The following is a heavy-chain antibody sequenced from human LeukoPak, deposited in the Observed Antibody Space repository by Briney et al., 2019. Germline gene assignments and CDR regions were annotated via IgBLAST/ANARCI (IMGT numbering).Heavy chain of an antibody. CDR1: GFTFSSYS. Sequence: PGGSLRLSCAASGFTFSSYSMNWVRQAPGKGLEWVSSISSSSSYIYYADSVKGRFTISRDNSKNTLYLQMNSLRAEDTAVYYCARGGRTVTTSRMRYYYYMDVWGKRTTVTISS. V-gene: IGHV3-21*01. D-gene: IGHD4-17*01. J-gene: IGHJ6*03. CDR3: ARGGRTVTTSRMRYYYYMDV. CDR2: ISSSSSYI.